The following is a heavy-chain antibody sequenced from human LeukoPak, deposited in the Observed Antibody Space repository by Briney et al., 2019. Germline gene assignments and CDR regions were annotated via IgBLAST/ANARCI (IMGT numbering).Heavy chain of an antibody. CDR2: IIPILGIA. V-gene: IGHV1-69*04. Sequence: ASVKVSCKASGYTFTSYAISWVRQAPGQGLEWMGRIIPILGIANYAQKFQGRVTITADKSTSTAYMELSSLRSEDTAVYYCASHLRVLRLLEWLFGMDVWGQGTTVTVSS. D-gene: IGHD3-3*01. J-gene: IGHJ6*02. CDR1: GYTFTSYA. CDR3: ASHLRVLRLLEWLFGMDV.